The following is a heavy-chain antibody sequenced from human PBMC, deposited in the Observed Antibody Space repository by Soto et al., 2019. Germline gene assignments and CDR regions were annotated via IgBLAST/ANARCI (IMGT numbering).Heavy chain of an antibody. D-gene: IGHD1-26*01. Sequence: EVQLLESGGGLVQPGGSLRLSCAASGFTFSSYAMRWVRQAPGKGLEWVSAISGSGGSTYYADSVKGRFTIYTDNSKNTLYLQKNSLRAEDTAVYYCARRGSGSYYDYWGQGTLVTVSS. V-gene: IGHV3-23*01. CDR1: GFTFSSYA. CDR2: ISGSGGST. CDR3: ARRGSGSYYDY. J-gene: IGHJ4*02.